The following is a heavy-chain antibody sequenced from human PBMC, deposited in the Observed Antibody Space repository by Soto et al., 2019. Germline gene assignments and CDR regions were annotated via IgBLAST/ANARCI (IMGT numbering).Heavy chain of an antibody. V-gene: IGHV4-39*07. J-gene: IGHJ6*02. CDR2: INHSGST. CDR1: SGSISSTIYS. D-gene: IGHD3-10*01. Sequence: SETLSLTCTVSSGSISSTIYSWDWIRQPPGKGLEWIGEINHSGSTNYNPSLKSRVTISVDTSKNQFSLKLSSVTAADTAVYYCARVSGIYYYGMDVWGQGTTVTVS. CDR3: ARVSGIYYYGMDV.